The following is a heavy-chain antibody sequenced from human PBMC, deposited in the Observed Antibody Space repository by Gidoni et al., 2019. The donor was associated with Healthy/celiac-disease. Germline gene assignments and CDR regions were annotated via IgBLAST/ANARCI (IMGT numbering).Heavy chain of an antibody. CDR1: GFSLSTSGVG. V-gene: IGHV2-5*01. J-gene: IGHJ4*02. D-gene: IGHD3-9*01. Sequence: TLKETGPTLVTPTPTLTLTCTFSGFSLSTSGVGVGWIRQPPGKALEWLALIYWNDDKRYSPSLKSRLTITKDTSKNQVVLTMTNMDPVDTATYYCAHSSSRYYDILTGYYRIFDYWGQGTLVTVSS. CDR3: AHSSSRYYDILTGYYRIFDY. CDR2: IYWNDDK.